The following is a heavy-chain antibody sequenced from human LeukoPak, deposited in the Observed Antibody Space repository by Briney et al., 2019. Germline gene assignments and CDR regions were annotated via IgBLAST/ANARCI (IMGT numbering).Heavy chain of an antibody. CDR1: GFTFSRYG. D-gene: IGHD5-24*01. Sequence: GGSLRLSCAASGFTFSRYGMHWVRQAPGKGLEWVAFIRYDGSNKYYADSVKGRCTISRDNSKKTVYLQMNSLRTEDTAVYYCAKDRWLQGYFDYWGQGTLVTVSS. CDR2: IRYDGSNK. J-gene: IGHJ4*02. CDR3: AKDRWLQGYFDY. V-gene: IGHV3-30*02.